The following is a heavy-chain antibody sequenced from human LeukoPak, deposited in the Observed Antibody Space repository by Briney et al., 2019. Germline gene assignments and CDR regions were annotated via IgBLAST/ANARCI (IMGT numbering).Heavy chain of an antibody. Sequence: PGGSLRLSCAASGFTFSSYAMSWVRQAPGKGLEWVSGISGSGALTYYADSVKGRFTISRDNSKNTLYLQMNSLRAEDTAVYYCAKDLGHYYGSGGFDYWGQGTLVTVSS. J-gene: IGHJ4*02. CDR3: AKDLGHYYGSGGFDY. CDR2: ISGSGALT. D-gene: IGHD3-10*01. CDR1: GFTFSSYA. V-gene: IGHV3-23*01.